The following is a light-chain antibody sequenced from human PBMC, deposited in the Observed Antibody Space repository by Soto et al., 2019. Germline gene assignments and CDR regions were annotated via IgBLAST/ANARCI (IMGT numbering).Light chain of an antibody. Sequence: DVEMTQSPSTLSASVGDRVTITCRASQSISSYLNWYQQKPGKAPKLLIYAASSLQSGVPSRFSGSGSGTDFTLTISSLQPEDFATYYCQQSYSTRMYTFGQGT. CDR3: QQSYSTRMYT. CDR1: QSISSY. CDR2: AAS. J-gene: IGKJ2*01. V-gene: IGKV1-39*01.